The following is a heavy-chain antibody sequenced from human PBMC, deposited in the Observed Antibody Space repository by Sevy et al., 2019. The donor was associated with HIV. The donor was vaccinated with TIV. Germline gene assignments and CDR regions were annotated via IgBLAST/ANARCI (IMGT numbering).Heavy chain of an antibody. CDR3: VKGAQYCSSTSCVDYFYYYMDV. J-gene: IGHJ6*03. CDR2: ISSNGGST. CDR1: GFTFSSYA. Sequence: GGSLRLSCSASGFTFSSYAMHWVRQAPGKGLEYVSAISSNGGSTYYAYSVKGRFTISRDNSKNTLYLQMSSLRAEEMAVYYCVKGAQYCSSTSCVDYFYYYMDVWGKGTTVTVSS. D-gene: IGHD2-2*01. V-gene: IGHV3-64D*06.